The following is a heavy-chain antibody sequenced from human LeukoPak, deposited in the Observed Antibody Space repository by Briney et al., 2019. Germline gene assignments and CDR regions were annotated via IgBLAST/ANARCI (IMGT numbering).Heavy chain of an antibody. V-gene: IGHV3-9*01. J-gene: IGHJ4*02. CDR1: GFIFNNYA. D-gene: IGHD6-19*01. Sequence: GGSLRLSCAGSGFIFNNYAMHWVRQPPGKGLEWVSGISWNSGSTDYADSVKGRFTISRDNAKNSLYLQMNSLRVEDTAFYYCAKDNRRHYTSGPNPDSLHWGQGALVTVSS. CDR2: ISWNSGST. CDR3: AKDNRRHYTSGPNPDSLH.